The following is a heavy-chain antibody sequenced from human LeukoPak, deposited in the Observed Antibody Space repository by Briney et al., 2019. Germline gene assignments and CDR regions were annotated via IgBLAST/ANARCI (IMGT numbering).Heavy chain of an antibody. V-gene: IGHV4-34*01. CDR3: ARDQAYYYGSGRRKFDY. Sequence: SETLSLTCAVYGGSFSGYYWSWIRQPPGKGLEWIGEINHSGSTNYNPSLKSRVTISVDTSKNQFSLKLSSVTAADTAVYYCARDQAYYYGSGRRKFDYWGQGTLVTVPS. J-gene: IGHJ4*02. CDR2: INHSGST. D-gene: IGHD3-10*01. CDR1: GGSFSGYY.